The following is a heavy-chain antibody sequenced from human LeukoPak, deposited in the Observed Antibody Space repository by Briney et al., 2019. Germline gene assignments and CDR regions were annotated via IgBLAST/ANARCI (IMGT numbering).Heavy chain of an antibody. CDR1: GFTFSSYG. D-gene: IGHD3-10*01. CDR3: ARGRAVTASSAFDV. J-gene: IGHJ3*01. Sequence: GGSLRLSCAGSGFTFSSYGMHWVRQAPGKGLEWVAVIWYDGSNSYYADSVKGRFTISRDNSKNTLSLQMNSLRAEDTAVYYCARGRAVTASSAFDVWGQGTMVTVSS. V-gene: IGHV3-33*08. CDR2: IWYDGSNS.